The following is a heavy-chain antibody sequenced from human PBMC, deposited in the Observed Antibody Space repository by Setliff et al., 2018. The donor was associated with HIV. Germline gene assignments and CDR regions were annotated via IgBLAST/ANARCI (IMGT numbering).Heavy chain of an antibody. Sequence: SETLSLTCAVSGYSISTNEWWGWIRQPPGKGLAWIGYVSNSGKIYYDPSLNSRVTWSADTSKNQLSLKLTSVTAEDTGVYYCARTVPHSAAQDAFDIWGQGTVVTVSS. D-gene: IGHD4-4*01. CDR3: ARTVPHSAAQDAFDI. CDR1: GYSISTNEW. V-gene: IGHV4-28*05. J-gene: IGHJ3*02. CDR2: VSNSGKI.